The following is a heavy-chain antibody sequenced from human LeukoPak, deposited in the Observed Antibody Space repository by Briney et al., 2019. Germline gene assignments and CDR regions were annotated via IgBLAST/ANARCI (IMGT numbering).Heavy chain of an antibody. V-gene: IGHV3-7*01. CDR1: GFIFNRDW. J-gene: IGHJ4*02. D-gene: IGHD1-26*01. Sequence: GGALRLSCAASGFIFNRDWMSWVRQAPGKGLEWVANINQAGRVTYYVDSVRGRFTISRDNAKSSLYLQMAGLRVEDTAMYYCARDPDDIEGANFHYWGQGTLVTVSS. CDR2: INQAGRVT. CDR3: ARDPDDIEGANFHY.